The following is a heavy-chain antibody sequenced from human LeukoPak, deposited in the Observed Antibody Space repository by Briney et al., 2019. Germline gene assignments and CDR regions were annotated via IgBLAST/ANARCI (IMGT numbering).Heavy chain of an antibody. CDR2: IGTADDT. CDR3: ARDRSVVPAAIGYYYYYGMDV. Sequence: GGSLRLSCAASVFTLSSYSMRWVRQAPGKGLEWVSAIGTADDTYYPGSVKGRFTISRENAKNSLYLQMNSLRAEDTAVYYCARDRSVVPAAIGYYYYYGMDVWGQGTTVTVSS. V-gene: IGHV3-13*01. CDR1: VFTLSSYS. J-gene: IGHJ6*02. D-gene: IGHD2-2*02.